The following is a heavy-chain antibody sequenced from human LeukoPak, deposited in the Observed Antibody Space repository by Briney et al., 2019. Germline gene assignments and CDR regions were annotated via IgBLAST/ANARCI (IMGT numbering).Heavy chain of an antibody. V-gene: IGHV3-21*01. CDR1: GFTFSSYS. CDR2: ISSSSSYI. D-gene: IGHD2-2*01. Sequence: GGSLRLSCAASGFTFSSYSMNWVRQAPGKGLEWVSSISSSSSYIYYADSVKGRFTISRDNAKNSLYLQMNSLRAEDTAVYYCARRYCSSTNCYAFDDWGQGTLVTVSS. J-gene: IGHJ4*02. CDR3: ARRYCSSTNCYAFDD.